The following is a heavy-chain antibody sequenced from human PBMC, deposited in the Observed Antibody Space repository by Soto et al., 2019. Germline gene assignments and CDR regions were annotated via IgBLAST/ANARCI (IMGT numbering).Heavy chain of an antibody. V-gene: IGHV4-59*01. J-gene: IGHJ4*02. CDR1: GGTIRNYD. CDR3: ARDHPHSYGVYYFDY. Sequence: SETQSLTCTVSGGTIRNYDWSWIRQPPGKGLEWIGYIYSSGSTHYNPSLQSRVTISIDTSKNQVSLKVNSVTAADTAVYYCARDHPHSYGVYYFDYWGQGTPVTVSS. D-gene: IGHD5-18*01. CDR2: IYSSGST.